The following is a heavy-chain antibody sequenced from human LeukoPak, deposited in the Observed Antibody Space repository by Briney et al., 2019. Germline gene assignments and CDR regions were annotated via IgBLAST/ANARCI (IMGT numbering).Heavy chain of an antibody. CDR3: ARDLTSAYCGGDCYYGFDY. J-gene: IGHJ4*02. Sequence: GGSLRLSCAASGFTFSSYTMNWVRQAPGKGLEWVSSIRSSSSYIYYADSVKGRFTISRDIAKNSLYLQMNSLRAEDTAVYYCARDLTSAYCGGDCYYGFDYWGQGTLVTVSS. CDR1: GFTFSSYT. CDR2: IRSSSSYI. V-gene: IGHV3-21*01. D-gene: IGHD2-21*02.